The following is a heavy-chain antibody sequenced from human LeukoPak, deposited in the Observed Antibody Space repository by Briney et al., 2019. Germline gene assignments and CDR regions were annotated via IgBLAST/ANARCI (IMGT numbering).Heavy chain of an antibody. V-gene: IGHV6-1*01. J-gene: IGHJ4*02. CDR1: GDSVSSA. CDR3: ARGWLRSGFDL. D-gene: IGHD5-12*01. Sequence: SQTLSLTCAISGDSVSSAWTWIRQSPSRGLEWLGRTYYSSKWYTDYAVSVKGRVSINPDTSRNQLSLQLSSVTPEDTAVYYCARGWLRSGFDLWGQGTLVTVSS. CDR2: TYYSSKWYT.